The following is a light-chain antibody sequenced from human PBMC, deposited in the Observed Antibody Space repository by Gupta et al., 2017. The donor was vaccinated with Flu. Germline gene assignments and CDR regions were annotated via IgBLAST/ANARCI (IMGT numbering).Light chain of an antibody. CDR1: TSNIGSNT. J-gene: IGLJ3*02. CDR3: AAWDDSLNGPA. V-gene: IGLV1-44*01. CDR2: IND. Sequence: QSVLTQPPSVSATPGQSVTISCSGSTSNIGSNTVTWYQQLPGPAPKLLIYINDQRPSGVPDRFSGSKSGTSASLAITGLQSEDEAGYYCAAWDDSLNGPAFGGGTKLTVL.